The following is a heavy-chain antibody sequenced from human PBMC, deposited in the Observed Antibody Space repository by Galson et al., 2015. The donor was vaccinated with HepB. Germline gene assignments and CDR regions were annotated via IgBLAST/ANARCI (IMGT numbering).Heavy chain of an antibody. D-gene: IGHD4-17*01. V-gene: IGHV1-8*01. CDR1: GYAFTNFD. CDR3: ARADSGEYDY. Sequence: SVKVSCKASGYAFTNFDINWVRQTSGQGLEWMGWINPKSGGTGYSQKFQGRLTVARDTSPATVYMQLSRLTSEDTAIYFCARADSGEYDYWGQGTLVTVSP. CDR2: INPKSGGT. J-gene: IGHJ4*02.